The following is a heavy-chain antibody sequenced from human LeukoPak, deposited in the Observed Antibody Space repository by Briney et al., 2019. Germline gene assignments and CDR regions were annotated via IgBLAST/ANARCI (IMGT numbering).Heavy chain of an antibody. CDR2: INPSGGST. CDR3: ARPRTYYYGSGSYYNVPFDH. D-gene: IGHD3-10*01. CDR1: GYTFTSYY. J-gene: IGHJ4*02. Sequence: ASVKVSCKASGYTFTSYYMHWVRQAPGQGLEWMGIINPSGGSTSYAQKFQGRVTMTRDTSTSTVYMELSSLRSEDTAVYYCARPRTYYYGSGSYYNVPFDHWGQGTLVTVSS. V-gene: IGHV1-46*01.